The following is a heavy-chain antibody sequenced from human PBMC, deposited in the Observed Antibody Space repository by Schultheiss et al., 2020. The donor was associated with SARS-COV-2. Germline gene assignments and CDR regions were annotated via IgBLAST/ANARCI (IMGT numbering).Heavy chain of an antibody. CDR1: GFTFSSYA. CDR2: ISSSSSYI. Sequence: GESLKISCAASGFTFSSYAMHWVRQAPGKGLEWVSSISSSSSYIYYADSVKGRFTISRDNAKNSLYLQMNSLRAEDTAVYYCAKGYSGYDSYYGMDVWGQGTTVTVSS. D-gene: IGHD5-12*01. J-gene: IGHJ6*02. V-gene: IGHV3-21*01. CDR3: AKGYSGYDSYYGMDV.